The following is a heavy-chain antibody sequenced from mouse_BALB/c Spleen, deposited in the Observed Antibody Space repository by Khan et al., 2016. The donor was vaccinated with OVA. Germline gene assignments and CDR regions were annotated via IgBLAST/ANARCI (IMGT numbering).Heavy chain of an antibody. J-gene: IGHJ3*01. CDR1: GYSFTSYY. CDR2: INPSNGGP. Sequence: QVQLKQSVAELVKPGASVRLSCKASGYSFTSYYLYWVKQRPGQGLEWIGDINPSNGGPNFNEKFKIKATLTVDKSSSTAYMQLSSLTSEDSAVYYCTRSGYGTFAYWGRGTLVTVSA. CDR3: TRSGYGTFAY. D-gene: IGHD2-1*01. V-gene: IGHV1S81*02.